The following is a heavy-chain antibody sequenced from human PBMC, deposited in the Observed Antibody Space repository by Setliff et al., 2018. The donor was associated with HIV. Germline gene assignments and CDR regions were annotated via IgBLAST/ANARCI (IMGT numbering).Heavy chain of an antibody. J-gene: IGHJ4*02. V-gene: IGHV3-21*04. D-gene: IGHD6-19*01. CDR3: AREELGSSGWYEGDY. Sequence: LRLSCAASGFTFSSYSMNWVRQAPGKGLEWVSSISSSSSYIYYADSVKGRFTISRDSAKNSLYLQMNSLRAEGTAVYYCAREELGSSGWYEGDYWGQGTLVTVSS. CDR1: GFTFSSYS. CDR2: ISSSSSYI.